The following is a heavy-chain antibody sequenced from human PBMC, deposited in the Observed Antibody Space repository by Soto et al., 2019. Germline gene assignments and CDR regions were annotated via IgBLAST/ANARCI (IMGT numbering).Heavy chain of an antibody. V-gene: IGHV6-1*01. J-gene: IGHJ5*02. CDR1: GYSVSSNSAA. CDR2: TYYRSKWYN. CDR3: AFVYGSGTGGCFDP. Sequence: SQTLSLTCAISGYSVSSNSAAWNWIRQSPSRGLEWLGRTYYRSKWYNDYAVSMKSRMTINPDTSKNQFSLQLNSVTHEDTAVYYCAFVYGSGTGGCFDPWGQGILVTVSS. D-gene: IGHD3-10*01.